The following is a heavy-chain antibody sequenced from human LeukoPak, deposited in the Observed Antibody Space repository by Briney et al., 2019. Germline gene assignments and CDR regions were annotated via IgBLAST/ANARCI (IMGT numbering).Heavy chain of an antibody. CDR1: GGSFSGYY. CDR2: INHSGST. Sequence: SETLSLTCAVYGGSFSGYYWSWIRQPPGKGLEWIGEINHSGSTNYNPSLKSRVTISVDTSKNQFSLKLSSVTAADTAVYYCARIRGYSYGYRYYYYVDVWGKGTTVTVSS. D-gene: IGHD5-18*01. V-gene: IGHV4-34*01. J-gene: IGHJ6*03. CDR3: ARIRGYSYGYRYYYYVDV.